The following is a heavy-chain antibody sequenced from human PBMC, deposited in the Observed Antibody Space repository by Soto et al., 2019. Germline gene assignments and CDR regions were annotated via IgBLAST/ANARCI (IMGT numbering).Heavy chain of an antibody. J-gene: IGHJ6*02. CDR1: GFTFSSYA. D-gene: IGHD3-10*01. Sequence: VQLLESGGALVQPGGSLRLSCAASGFTFSSYAIYWVRQAPGKGLEWVSTISNSGDTYYADSVEGRFTISIDNSKDTLYLQMNSLRAEDTAVYYCTKTKDRGVVVHVWGQGTTVTVSS. V-gene: IGHV3-23*01. CDR2: ISNSGDT. CDR3: TKTKDRGVVVHV.